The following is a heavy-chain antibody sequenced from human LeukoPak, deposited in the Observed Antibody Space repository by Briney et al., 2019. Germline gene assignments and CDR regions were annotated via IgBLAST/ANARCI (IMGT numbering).Heavy chain of an antibody. V-gene: IGHV4-59*01. D-gene: IGHD3-10*01. CDR3: AGEDYYNSGRGIGY. CDR2: VYYSGST. J-gene: IGHJ4*02. CDR1: GGSISSYY. Sequence: SETPSLTCTVSGGSISSYYWSWIRQPPGKGLEWIGYVYYSGSTTYNPSLKGRVTISVDTSKNQFSLKLSSVTAADTAVYYCAGEDYYNSGRGIGYWGQGTLVTVSS.